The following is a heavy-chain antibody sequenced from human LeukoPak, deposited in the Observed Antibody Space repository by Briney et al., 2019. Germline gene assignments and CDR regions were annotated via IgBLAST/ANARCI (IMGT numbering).Heavy chain of an antibody. CDR2: ISAYNGNT. CDR1: VYSFTSDG. V-gene: IGHV1-18*01. D-gene: IGHD4-17*01. CDR3: AREAAIYGDYQKADY. Sequence: AAAVRVSCMPSVYSFTSDGVSWVRQAPRQGREWRGWISAYNGNTNYAQKLQGRVTMTTDTSTSTAYMELRSLRSDDTAVYYCAREAAIYGDYQKADYWGQGTLVTVSS. J-gene: IGHJ4*02.